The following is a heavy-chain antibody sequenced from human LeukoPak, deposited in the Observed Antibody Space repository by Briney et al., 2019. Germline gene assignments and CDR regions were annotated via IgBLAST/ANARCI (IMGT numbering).Heavy chain of an antibody. J-gene: IGHJ4*02. CDR1: GLSLRNYW. CDR3: PRDGGLNTNFDY. D-gene: IGHD2-15*01. V-gene: IGHV3-7*01. CDR2: TKPDGSAE. Sequence: PRGSLRLSCAPSGLSLRNYWIGWVRQAPGKGRGWVANTKPDGSAEYYAASLRGRFTTSRDNANNFLYLQMNRLRAEDTAVYYCPRDGGLNTNFDYWGQGTLVTVSS.